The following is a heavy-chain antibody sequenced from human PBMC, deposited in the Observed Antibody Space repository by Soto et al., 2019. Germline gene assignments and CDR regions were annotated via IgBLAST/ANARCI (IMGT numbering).Heavy chain of an antibody. Sequence: GGSLRLSCAASGFIFSNYAMSWVRQAPGKGLEWISAIAGSATSTFYANSVHGRFTISRDNSNNTLFLLLNSLRPEDTAVYYCAKALGTPTTSFDSWGRGTLVTVSS. CDR3: AKALGTPTTSFDS. V-gene: IGHV3-23*01. CDR2: IAGSATST. J-gene: IGHJ4*02. CDR1: GFIFSNYA. D-gene: IGHD1-26*01.